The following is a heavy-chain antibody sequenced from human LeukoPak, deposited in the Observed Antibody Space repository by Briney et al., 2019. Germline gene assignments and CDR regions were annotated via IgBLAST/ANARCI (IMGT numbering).Heavy chain of an antibody. Sequence: ASVKVSCKASASTFTDYDINWVRQATGQGLEWLGWMNPHSGNTGYAQKFQGRDTMTRNTSISTAYMELSSLRSEDTAVYYCATSIPTYYYGSGSLDSWGQGTLVTVSS. D-gene: IGHD3-10*01. CDR3: ATSIPTYYYGSGSLDS. CDR1: ASTFTDYD. V-gene: IGHV1-8*01. CDR2: MNPHSGNT. J-gene: IGHJ4*02.